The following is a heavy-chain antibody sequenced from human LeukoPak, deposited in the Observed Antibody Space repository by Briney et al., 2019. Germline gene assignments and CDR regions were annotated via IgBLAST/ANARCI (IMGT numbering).Heavy chain of an antibody. D-gene: IGHD2-21*02. J-gene: IGHJ3*02. V-gene: IGHV3-21*01. CDR2: ISSSSSYI. CDR1: GFTFSSYS. CDR3: AREGTARDAFDI. Sequence: GGSLRLSCAASGFTFSSYSMNRARQAPGKGLEWVSFISSSSSYIYYADSVKGRFTISRDNSKNTLYLQMTSLRGEDTAMYYCAREGTARDAFDIWGQGTMVTVSS.